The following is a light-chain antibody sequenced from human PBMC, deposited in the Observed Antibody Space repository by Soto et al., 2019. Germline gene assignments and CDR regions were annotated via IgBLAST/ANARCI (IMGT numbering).Light chain of an antibody. Sequence: QSVLMQTPSASGTPGQRVDISCSGATSNIGSNVVNWYQQRPGAAPKVVIHSNHQRPSGVPDRFSGSKSGTSASLVIHGLQSEDEADYYCASWDDSLNGWVFGGGTQLTVL. CDR3: ASWDDSLNGWV. J-gene: IGLJ3*02. V-gene: IGLV1-44*01. CDR1: TSNIGSNV. CDR2: SNH.